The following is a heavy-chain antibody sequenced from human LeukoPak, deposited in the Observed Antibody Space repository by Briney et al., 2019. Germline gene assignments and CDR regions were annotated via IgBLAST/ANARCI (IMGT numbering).Heavy chain of an antibody. Sequence: GGSLRLSCAASGFTVSSNYMSWVRQAPGKGLEWVSVIYSGGSTYYADSVKGRFTISRDNSKNTLYLQMNSLRAEDTAVYYCARDGSTYYYDSGGYYFDYWGQGPWSPSPQ. J-gene: IGHJ4*02. CDR1: GFTVSSNY. D-gene: IGHD3-22*01. CDR3: ARDGSTYYYDSGGYYFDY. CDR2: IYSGGST. V-gene: IGHV3-66*01.